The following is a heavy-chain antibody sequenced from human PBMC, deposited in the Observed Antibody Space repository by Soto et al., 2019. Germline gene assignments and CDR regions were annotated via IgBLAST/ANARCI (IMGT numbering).Heavy chain of an antibody. D-gene: IGHD3-10*01. CDR1: GYSFTSYW. J-gene: IGHJ4*02. V-gene: IGHV5-51*01. CDR3: ARRPRGVGSALLRLWDDY. CDR2: IDPTDSET. Sequence: GESLKISCKGSGYSFTSYWIGWVRQMPGKGLEWMGIIDPTDSETRYSPSFQGLVTISVDKSINTAYLHWSSLVASDTAIYYCARRPRGVGSALLRLWDDYCRQGPLVTVSS.